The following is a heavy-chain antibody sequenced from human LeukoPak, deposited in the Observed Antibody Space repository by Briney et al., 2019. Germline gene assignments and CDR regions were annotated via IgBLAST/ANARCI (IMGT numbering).Heavy chain of an antibody. V-gene: IGHV1-8*01. D-gene: IGHD6-6*01. CDR1: VYTFLSYD. J-gene: IGHJ5*02. Sequence: SVTDTFLASVYTFLSYDSNWLRPPSCRELAGMGWMYSNRGNTGYARKFRGGVTMTRHTPISTAYMELSSLRTEDTDMYYCASLRAEVAARRQVKNWFDPWGQGTPVTVSS. CDR3: ASLRAEVAARRQVKNWFDP. CDR2: MYSNRGNT.